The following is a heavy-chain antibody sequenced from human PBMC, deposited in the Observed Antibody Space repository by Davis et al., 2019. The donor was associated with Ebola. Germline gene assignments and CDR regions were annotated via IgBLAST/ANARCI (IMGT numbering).Heavy chain of an antibody. Sequence: GGSLRLSCAASGFPFYNFDMTWVRQAPGKGLEWVSAITGNGGSTYYADSVKGRFTISRDNSKDTVYLQLYSLRAEDTAVYYCVKSSDYWGQGTLVTVSS. CDR2: ITGNGGST. CDR3: VKSSDY. CDR1: GFPFYNFD. V-gene: IGHV3-23*01. J-gene: IGHJ4*02.